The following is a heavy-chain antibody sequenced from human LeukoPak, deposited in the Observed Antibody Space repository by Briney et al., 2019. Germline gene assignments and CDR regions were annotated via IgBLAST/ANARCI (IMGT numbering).Heavy chain of an antibody. CDR3: ARGRFCGGDCYHFDY. CDR2: INAGNGNT. V-gene: IGHV1-3*01. J-gene: IGHJ4*02. CDR1: GYMFTNYA. Sequence: ASVKVSCKASGYMFTNYAMHWVRQAPGQRLEWMGWINAGNGNTKYSQKFQGRVTITWDTSATTAYMELSSLRSEDTAVYYCARGRFCGGDCYHFDYWGQGTLVTVSS. D-gene: IGHD2-21*02.